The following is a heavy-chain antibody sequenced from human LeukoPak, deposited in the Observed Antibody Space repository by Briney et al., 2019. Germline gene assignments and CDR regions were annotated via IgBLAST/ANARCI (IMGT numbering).Heavy chain of an antibody. D-gene: IGHD4-17*01. CDR2: ISGSSSYM. CDR3: ARVDTVTFTYAMDV. V-gene: IGHV3-21*01. Sequence: AGGSLRLSCAASGFTFSSYSMNWVRQAPGKGLEWVSAISGSSSYMYYADSVKGRFTISRDNAKNSLYLQMNSLRAEDTAVYYCARVDTVTFTYAMDVWGQGTTVTVSS. J-gene: IGHJ6*02. CDR1: GFTFSSYS.